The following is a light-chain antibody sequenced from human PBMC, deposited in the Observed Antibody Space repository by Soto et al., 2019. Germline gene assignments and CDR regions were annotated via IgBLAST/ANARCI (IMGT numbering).Light chain of an antibody. CDR2: EVS. V-gene: IGLV2-14*01. Sequence: QSVLTQPASVSGSPGQSITISCTGTSSDVGGYNYVSWYQQHPGKAPKLMIYEVSNRPSGVSNRFSGSESGNTASLTISGLQAEDEADYYCSSYTSSREVFRTGTKVTVL. J-gene: IGLJ1*01. CDR1: SSDVGGYNY. CDR3: SSYTSSREV.